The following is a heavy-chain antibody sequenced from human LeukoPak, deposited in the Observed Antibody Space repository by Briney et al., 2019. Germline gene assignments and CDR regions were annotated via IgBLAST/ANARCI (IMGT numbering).Heavy chain of an antibody. J-gene: IGHJ4*02. Sequence: SETLSLTCTVSGGSISSYYWSWIRQSPGKGLEWIGEINDSGSPIYSPSLRSRLTISVDTSKNQFSVTLTSVTVADTAVYYCARGPHQHWPLGQFWGQGSLVTVSS. V-gene: IGHV4-34*01. CDR2: INDSGSP. CDR1: GGSISSYY. D-gene: IGHD2-2*01. CDR3: ARGPHQHWPLGQF.